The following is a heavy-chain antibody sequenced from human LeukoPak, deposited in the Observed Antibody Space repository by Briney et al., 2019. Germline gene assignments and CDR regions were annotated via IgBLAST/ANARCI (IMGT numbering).Heavy chain of an antibody. V-gene: IGHV3-30*02. Sequence: PGGSLRLSCAASGFSLSSYAMHWVRQAPGKGLEWVAFIRYDGTNKYYADSVKGRFTTSRDNSKNTLFLQMNSLRDEDTALYYCAKDQGSSWYAYFDYWGQGTLVTVSS. CDR1: GFSLSSYA. CDR3: AKDQGSSWYAYFDY. J-gene: IGHJ4*02. CDR2: IRYDGTNK. D-gene: IGHD6-13*01.